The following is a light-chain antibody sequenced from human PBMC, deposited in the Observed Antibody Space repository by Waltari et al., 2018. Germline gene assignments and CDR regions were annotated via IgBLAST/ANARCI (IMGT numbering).Light chain of an antibody. CDR1: ESVSRA. Sequence: EIVLTQSPGTMSLSVGERATVPCRASESVSRALAWYQQKPGQAPRLLIYGESTRATGIPDSFSGGCSGTDFSLTISRLEPDDFAVYYCQHYLRLPVTFGQGTTVEI. CDR2: GES. V-gene: IGKV3-20*01. CDR3: QHYLRLPVT. J-gene: IGKJ1*01.